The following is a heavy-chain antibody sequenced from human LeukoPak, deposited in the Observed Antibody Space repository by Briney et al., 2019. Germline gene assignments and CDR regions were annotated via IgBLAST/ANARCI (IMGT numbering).Heavy chain of an antibody. V-gene: IGHV1-3*01. Sequence: GASVKVSCKSSGYTFNSYAMHWVRQAPGQKLEWIGWINAGNGDTQYSQKFQGRVTITRDTSASTAYMELSSLRSEDTAVYYCARCGPGSTSCYNKGNIGMDVWGKGTTVTVFS. CDR1: GYTFNSYA. CDR3: ARCGPGSTSCYNKGNIGMDV. CDR2: INAGNGDT. J-gene: IGHJ6*04. D-gene: IGHD2-2*02.